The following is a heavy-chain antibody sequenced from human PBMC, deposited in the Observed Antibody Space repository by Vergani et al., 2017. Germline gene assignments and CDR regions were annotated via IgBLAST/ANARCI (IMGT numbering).Heavy chain of an antibody. Sequence: QMQLVQSGPEVKKPGTSVKVSCKASGFTFTSSAVQWVRQARGQRLEWIGWIVVGSGNTNYAQKFQERVTITRDMSTSTAYMELSSLRSEDTAVYYCARGRYSGSYQGRHDDAFDIWGQGTMVTVSS. J-gene: IGHJ3*02. CDR2: IVVGSGNT. CDR3: ARGRYSGSYQGRHDDAFDI. D-gene: IGHD1-26*01. V-gene: IGHV1-58*01. CDR1: GFTFTSSA.